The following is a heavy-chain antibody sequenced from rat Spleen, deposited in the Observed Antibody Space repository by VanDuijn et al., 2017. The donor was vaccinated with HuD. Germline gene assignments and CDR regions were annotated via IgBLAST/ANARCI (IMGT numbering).Heavy chain of an antibody. V-gene: IGHV5-31*01. J-gene: IGHJ1*01. CDR2: ITNARGTT. D-gene: IGHD1-9*01. CDR3: ARPFGYNGYWYFDF. CDR1: GFTFNNYW. Sequence: EVQLVESGGGLVQPGRSLKLSCVASGFTFNNYWMTWIRQAPGKGLEWVASITNARGTTYYPDSVKGRFTISRENAKSTLYLQMDSLRSEDTATYYCARPFGYNGYWYFDFWGPGTMVTVSS.